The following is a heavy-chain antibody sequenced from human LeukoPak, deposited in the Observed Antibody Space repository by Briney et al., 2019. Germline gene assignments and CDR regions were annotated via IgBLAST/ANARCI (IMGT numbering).Heavy chain of an antibody. CDR3: ARATIAAAGFPPVDY. Sequence: PSETLSLTCTVSGGSISRYYWSWIRQPAGKGLQWIGRIYISGSTNYNPSLKSRVTMSIDTSKNQFSLKLSSVTAADTAVYYCARATIAAAGFPPVDYWGQGTLVTVSS. CDR2: IYISGST. J-gene: IGHJ4*02. V-gene: IGHV4-4*07. CDR1: GGSISRYY. D-gene: IGHD6-13*01.